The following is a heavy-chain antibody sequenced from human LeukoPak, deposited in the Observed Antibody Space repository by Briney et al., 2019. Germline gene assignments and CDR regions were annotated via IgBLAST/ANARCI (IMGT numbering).Heavy chain of an antibody. CDR2: ISSSSSYI. CDR1: GFTFSSYS. Sequence: GGALRLSCAASGFTFSSYSMNWVRRAPGKGREWVSSISSSSSYIYYADSVKGRFTISRDNAKNSLYLQMNSLRAEDTAVYYCARVVGANFGYWGQGTLVTVSS. CDR3: ARVVGANFGY. J-gene: IGHJ4*02. V-gene: IGHV3-21*01. D-gene: IGHD1-26*01.